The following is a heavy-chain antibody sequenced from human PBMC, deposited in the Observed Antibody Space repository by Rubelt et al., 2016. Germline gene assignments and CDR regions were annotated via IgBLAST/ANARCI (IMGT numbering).Heavy chain of an antibody. V-gene: IGHV3-11*04. J-gene: IGHJ4*02. CDR2: ISYSSLTM. Sequence: PGKGLEWISYISYSSLTMYYADSVEGRFTISRDNAKNSVYLHMNGLRAEDTAVYYCARGIEMASEVFDYWGQGILVAVSS. D-gene: IGHD5-24*01. CDR3: ARGIEMASEVFDY.